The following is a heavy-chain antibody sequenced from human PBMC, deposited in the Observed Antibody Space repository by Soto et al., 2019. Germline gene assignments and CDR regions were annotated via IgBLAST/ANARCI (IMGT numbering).Heavy chain of an antibody. CDR3: ARGGTMVRTTIDY. CDR1: GSTFPGYY. J-gene: IGHJ4*02. CDR2: INPSGGST. Sequence: ASVKLSCTSAGSTFPGYYMHWLRQAPGQGLEWMGIINPSGGSTSYAQKFQGRVTMTRDTSTSTVYMELSSLRSEDTAVYYCARGGTMVRTTIDYWGQGTLVTV. D-gene: IGHD3-10*01. V-gene: IGHV1-46*01.